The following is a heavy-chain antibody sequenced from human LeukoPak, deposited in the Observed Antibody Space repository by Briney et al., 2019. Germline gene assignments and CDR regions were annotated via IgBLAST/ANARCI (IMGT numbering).Heavy chain of an antibody. CDR3: ARDRSPGWFDP. CDR1: GFTFSSFW. V-gene: IGHV3-74*01. CDR2: INSGGSET. Sequence: PGGSLRLSCAASGFTFSSFWMHWVRQGPGKGLVWVSRINSGGSETTYADSVKGRFTLSRDNAKNTLYLQMNSLRAEDTAVYYCARDRSPGWFDPWGQGTLVTVSS. J-gene: IGHJ5*02. D-gene: IGHD1-26*01.